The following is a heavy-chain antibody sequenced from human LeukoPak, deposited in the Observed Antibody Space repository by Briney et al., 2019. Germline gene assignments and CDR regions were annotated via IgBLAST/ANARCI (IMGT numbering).Heavy chain of an antibody. J-gene: IGHJ4*02. CDR1: GGSFSGYY. V-gene: IGHV4-34*01. CDR3: ARSRLGGGYQLLPDY. CDR2: INHSGST. D-gene: IGHD2-2*01. Sequence: KPSETLSLTCAVYGGSFSGYYWSWIRQPPGKGLEWIGEINHSGSTNYNPSLKSRVTISVDTSKNQFSLKLSSVTAADTAVYYCARSRLGGGYQLLPDYWGQGTLVTVSS.